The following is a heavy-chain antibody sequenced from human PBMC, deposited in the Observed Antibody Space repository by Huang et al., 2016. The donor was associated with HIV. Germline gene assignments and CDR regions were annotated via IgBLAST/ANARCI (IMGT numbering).Heavy chain of an antibody. D-gene: IGHD3-10*01. Sequence: QVHLQQWGAGLLKSAVTLSLTCAVYGGSLSGYYWSWLRQTPGQGLEWIGEINHLVSPNYKPALKSRVSISMDGSKKQCSLKLRSISDADTAVYFCARDATKNPRGWFDPWGQGTLVTVSS. CDR1: GGSLSGYY. V-gene: IGHV4-34*02. CDR2: INHLVSP. CDR3: ARDATKNPRGWFDP. J-gene: IGHJ5*02.